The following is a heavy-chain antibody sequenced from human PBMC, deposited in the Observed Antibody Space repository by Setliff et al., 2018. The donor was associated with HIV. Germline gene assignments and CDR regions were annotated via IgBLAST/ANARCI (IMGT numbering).Heavy chain of an antibody. CDR1: GYTFTSYG. V-gene: IGHV1-18*01. Sequence: ASVKVSCKTSGYTFTSYGITWVRQAPGQGLEWMGWISAYNGNTDYAQKFQDRVAMTTDTSTSTAYMELRSLRSDDTALYYCARKYYDILTGYYAADYWGQGALVTVSS. CDR2: ISAYNGNT. J-gene: IGHJ4*02. D-gene: IGHD3-9*01. CDR3: ARKYYDILTGYYAADY.